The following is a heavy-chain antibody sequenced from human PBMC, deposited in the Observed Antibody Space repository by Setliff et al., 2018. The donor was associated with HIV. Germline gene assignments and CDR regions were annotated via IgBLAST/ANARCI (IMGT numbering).Heavy chain of an antibody. CDR1: GYAFTSYA. J-gene: IGHJ6*03. V-gene: IGHV7-4-1*02. Sequence: GASVKVSCKASGYAFTSYAMNWVRQAPGQGLEWMGWINTNTGNPTYAQGFTGRFVFSLDTSVSTAYLQISSLKAEDTAVYYCARMATVYYYYMDVWGKGTTVTVSS. CDR2: INTNTGNP. D-gene: IGHD4-4*01. CDR3: ARMATVYYYYMDV.